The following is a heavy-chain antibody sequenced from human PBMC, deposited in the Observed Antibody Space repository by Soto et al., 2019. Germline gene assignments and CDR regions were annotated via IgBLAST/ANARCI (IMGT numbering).Heavy chain of an antibody. V-gene: IGHV3-11*06. J-gene: IGHJ4*02. CDR2: ISSSSSYT. CDR1: GFTFSDYY. CDR3: ARDQSYDSSGYCDY. D-gene: IGHD3-22*01. Sequence: PGGSLRLSCAASGFTFSDYYMSWIRQAPGKGLEWVSYISSSSSYTNYADSVKGRFTISRDNAKNSLYLQMNSLRAEDTAVYYCARDQSYDSSGYCDYWGQGTLVTVSS.